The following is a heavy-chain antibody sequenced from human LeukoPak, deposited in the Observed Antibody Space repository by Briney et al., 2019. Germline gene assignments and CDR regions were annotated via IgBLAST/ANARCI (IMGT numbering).Heavy chain of an antibody. CDR1: GYTFTSYA. Sequence: ASVKVSCEASGYTFTSYAMHWVRQAPGQRLEWMGWINAGNGNTKYSQKFQGRVTITRDTSASTAYMELSSLRSEDTAVYYCARDRCSGGSCYPYYFDYWGQGTLVTVSS. CDR3: ARDRCSGGSCYPYYFDY. J-gene: IGHJ4*02. V-gene: IGHV1-3*01. D-gene: IGHD2-15*01. CDR2: INAGNGNT.